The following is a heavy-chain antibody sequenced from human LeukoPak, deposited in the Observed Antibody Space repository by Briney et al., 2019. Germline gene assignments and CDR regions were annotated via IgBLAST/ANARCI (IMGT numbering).Heavy chain of an antibody. V-gene: IGHV3-73*01. D-gene: IGHD6-19*01. CDR2: VRSKGYNYAT. CDR3: ATLGETSGWYPDH. Sequence: GGSLRLSCAASGFTVSGSAMHWVRQASGKGLEWLGRVRSKGYNYATSYGASVKDRFIISRDDSKSTAYLQMSSLKSEDTAVYYCATLGETSGWYPDHWGQGTLVTVSS. CDR1: GFTVSGSA. J-gene: IGHJ4*02.